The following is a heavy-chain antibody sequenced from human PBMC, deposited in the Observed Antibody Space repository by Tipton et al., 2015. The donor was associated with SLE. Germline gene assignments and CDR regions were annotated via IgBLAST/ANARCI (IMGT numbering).Heavy chain of an antibody. CDR3: ALDSSFDY. CDR2: IRYDGSNK. V-gene: IGHV3-30*02. J-gene: IGHJ4*02. CDR1: GFIFGNCG. Sequence: SLRLSCAASGFIFGNCGMHWVRQAPGKGLEWVAFIRYDGSNKYYADSVKGRFTISRDNSKNTLYLQMNSLRAEDTAVYYCALDSSFDYWGQGTLVTVSS. D-gene: IGHD6-13*01.